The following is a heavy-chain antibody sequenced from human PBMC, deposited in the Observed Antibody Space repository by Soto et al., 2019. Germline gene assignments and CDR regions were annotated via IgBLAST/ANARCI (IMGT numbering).Heavy chain of an antibody. V-gene: IGHV4-59*08. J-gene: IGHJ4*02. CDR1: GGSISSYY. Sequence: SETMSLTCPVSGGSISSYYWSWIRQPPGKGLEWIGYIYYSGSTNYNPSLKSRVTISVDTSKNQFSLKLSSVTAADTAVYYFGRRYGSHVDYWGQGTLVTVSS. CDR2: IYYSGST. CDR3: GRRYGSHVDY. D-gene: IGHD5-18*01.